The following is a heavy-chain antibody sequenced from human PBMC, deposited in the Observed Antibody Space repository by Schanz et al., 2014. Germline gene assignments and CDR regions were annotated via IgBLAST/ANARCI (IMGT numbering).Heavy chain of an antibody. CDR2: ISGSGGTT. CDR3: AKDSTRIDIVLVPTAIDY. CDR1: GFTFSNYA. V-gene: IGHV3-23*01. J-gene: IGHJ4*02. Sequence: EVQLLESGGGLVRPGGSLRLSCAASGFTFSNYAMSWVRQAPGRGLEWVSGISGSGGTTHYADSVRGRFTISRDNARNSLYLHMNTLGAEDTAVYYCAKDSTRIDIVLVPTAIDYWGQGTLVTVSS. D-gene: IGHD2-2*01.